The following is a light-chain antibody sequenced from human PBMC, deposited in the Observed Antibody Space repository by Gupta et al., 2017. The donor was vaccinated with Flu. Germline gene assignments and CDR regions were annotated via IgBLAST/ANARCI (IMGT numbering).Light chain of an antibody. Sequence: EIVMTHSPATLSVSPGERATLSCRASQSIRSKIAWYQQKPGQAPRLLIYDAYTRPTGIPVRFSGSGGGKEFTLTINSRQSEDFAVYYCQQHYNWHPWTLGQGTKVEIK. V-gene: IGKV3-15*01. CDR1: QSIRSK. J-gene: IGKJ1*01. CDR3: QQHYNWHPWT. CDR2: DAY.